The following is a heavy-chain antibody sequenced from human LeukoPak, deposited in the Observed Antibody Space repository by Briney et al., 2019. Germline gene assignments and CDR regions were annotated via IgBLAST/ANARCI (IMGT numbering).Heavy chain of an antibody. V-gene: IGHV3-23*01. D-gene: IGHD6-13*01. CDR1: GFTFSSYA. CDR2: ISGSGGST. Sequence: GGSLRLSCAASGFTFSSYAMSWVRQAPGKGLEWVSAISGSGGSTYYADSVKGRFTISRDNSKNTLYLQMNSLRAEDTAVYYCARDPGYSSSWLFDYWGQGTLVTVSS. CDR3: ARDPGYSSSWLFDY. J-gene: IGHJ4*02.